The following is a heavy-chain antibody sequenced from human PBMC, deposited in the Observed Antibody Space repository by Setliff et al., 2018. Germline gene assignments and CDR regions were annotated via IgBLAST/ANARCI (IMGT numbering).Heavy chain of an antibody. V-gene: IGHV4-38-2*02. CDR2: IYHSGRA. D-gene: IGHD5-18*01. J-gene: IGHJ3*02. CDR1: GYSISSDHY. Sequence: SETLSLTCAVSGYSISSDHYWGWIRQPPGKGLEWIGSIYHSGRAYYNPSLKSRVTISVDTSKNQFSLKLSSVTAADRAVYYCARDGGNGYGVDAYAGGGFDIWGQGTMVTVSS. CDR3: ARDGGNGYGVDAYAGGGFDI.